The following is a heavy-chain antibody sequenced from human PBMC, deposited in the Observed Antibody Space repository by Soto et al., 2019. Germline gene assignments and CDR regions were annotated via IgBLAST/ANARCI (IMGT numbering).Heavy chain of an antibody. CDR3: ARDRGIMSGYGLNWFDP. V-gene: IGHV3-66*01. J-gene: IGHJ5*02. CDR1: GFTVSTNK. CDR2: ISIGGSA. D-gene: IGHD3-9*01. Sequence: GGSLKLSCAASGFTVSTNKMTWFPQPPGKGLDWVSIISIGGSAYYAESVKGRFTITRDASKNTVSLQMNSLRVEDTAVYYCARDRGIMSGYGLNWFDPWGQGTLVTVSS.